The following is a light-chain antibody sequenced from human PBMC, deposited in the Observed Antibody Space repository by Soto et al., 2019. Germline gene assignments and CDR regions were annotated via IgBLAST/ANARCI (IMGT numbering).Light chain of an antibody. CDR2: SDD. CDR3: AAWDDSLIAPFFV. CDR1: SSNIGSHF. J-gene: IGLJ1*01. Sequence: QPVLTQPPSASATPGQRVTISCSGSSSNIGSHFVYWYQQLPGTAPKLLIYSDDQRPSGVPDRFSGSKSGTSASLAISGLRSEDEADDYCAAWDDSLIAPFFVFGTGTKLTVL. V-gene: IGLV1-47*02.